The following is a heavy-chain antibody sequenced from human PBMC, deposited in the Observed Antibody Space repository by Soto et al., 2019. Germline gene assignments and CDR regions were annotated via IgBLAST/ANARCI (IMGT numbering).Heavy chain of an antibody. CDR3: AREGYGAKRDAAFDI. CDR2: IYSGGST. CDR1: GFTVSSNY. J-gene: IGHJ3*02. V-gene: IGHV3-53*01. Sequence: GGSLRLSCAASGFTVSSNYMSWVRQAPGKGLEWVSVIYSGGSTYYADSVKGRFTISRDNSKNTLYLQMNSLRAEDTAVYYCAREGYGAKRDAAFDIWGQAKMVTVSS. D-gene: IGHD4-17*01.